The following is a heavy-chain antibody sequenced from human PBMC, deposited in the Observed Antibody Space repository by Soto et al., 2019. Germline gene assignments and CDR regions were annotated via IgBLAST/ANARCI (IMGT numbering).Heavy chain of an antibody. J-gene: IGHJ4*02. D-gene: IGHD3-22*01. CDR3: AIARPQDYDSSGLFVS. CDR1: GYSISSGYS. CDR2: MYHSGDT. Sequence: SETLSLTCGVSGYSISSGYSWGWIRQRPGKGLEWIGSMYHSGDTYYKPSLKSRGTISGHKSKNQFSLPLSSVAASDPAVYYCAIARPQDYDSSGLFVSWGPGTLVTVFS. V-gene: IGHV4-38-2*01.